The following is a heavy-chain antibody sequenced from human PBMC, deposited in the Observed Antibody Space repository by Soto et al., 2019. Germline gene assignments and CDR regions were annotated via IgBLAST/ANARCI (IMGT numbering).Heavy chain of an antibody. Sequence: QVQLVESGGGLVKPGGSLRLSCAASGFTFSDSYMSWIRQAPGKGLEWVSYISSSGSTIYYADSVKGRFTISRDNAKNSLYLQMNSLRAEDTAVYYWARDRTYDYIRGRYRYRNYYYYMDVWGKGTSVTVSS. D-gene: IGHD3-16*02. CDR1: GFTFSDSY. J-gene: IGHJ6*03. CDR2: ISSSGSTI. V-gene: IGHV3-11*01. CDR3: ARDRTYDYIRGRYRYRNYYYYMDV.